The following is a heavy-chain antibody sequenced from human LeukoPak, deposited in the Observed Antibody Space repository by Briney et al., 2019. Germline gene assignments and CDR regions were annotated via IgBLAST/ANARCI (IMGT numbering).Heavy chain of an antibody. D-gene: IGHD3-3*01. Sequence: SETLSLTCTVSGGSFTSYYWSWIRQPPGKGLEWIGEVHLDGRTNYNPSLKSRLIMSVDLPENHISLKLTSVTAADTAVYYCAREGGFYRPLDYSGQGTLVTVSS. CDR1: GGSFTSYY. V-gene: IGHV4-59*12. J-gene: IGHJ4*02. CDR3: AREGGFYRPLDY. CDR2: VHLDGRT.